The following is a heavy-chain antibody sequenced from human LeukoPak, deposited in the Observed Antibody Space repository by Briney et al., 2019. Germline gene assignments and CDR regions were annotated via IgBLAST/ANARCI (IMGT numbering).Heavy chain of an antibody. D-gene: IGHD6-13*01. J-gene: IGHJ3*02. V-gene: IGHV1-18*01. Sequence: ASVKLSCKASGYTFTSYGISWVRQAPGQGLEWMGWISAYNGNTNYAQKLQGRVTMTTDTSTSTAYMELRSLRSDDTAVYFCARVMAAATAFDIRGQGTMLTVSS. CDR2: ISAYNGNT. CDR1: GYTFTSYG. CDR3: ARVMAAATAFDI.